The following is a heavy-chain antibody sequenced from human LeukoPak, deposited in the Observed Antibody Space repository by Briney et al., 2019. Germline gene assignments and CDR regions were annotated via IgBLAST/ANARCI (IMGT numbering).Heavy chain of an antibody. CDR2: ISAYNGNT. Sequence: PRASVKVSCKASGYTFTSYGISWVRQAPGQGLEWMGWISAYNGNTNYAQKLQGRVTMTTDTSTSTAYMELRSLRSDDTAVYYCARPHIGYSSSQALDPWGQGTLVTVSS. CDR3: ARPHIGYSSSQALDP. J-gene: IGHJ5*02. V-gene: IGHV1-18*01. CDR1: GYTFTSYG. D-gene: IGHD6-13*01.